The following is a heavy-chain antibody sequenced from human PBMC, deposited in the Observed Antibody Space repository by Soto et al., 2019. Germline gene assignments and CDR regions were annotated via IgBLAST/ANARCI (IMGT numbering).Heavy chain of an antibody. D-gene: IGHD4-17*01. Sequence: QVQLVESGGGVVQPGRSLRLSCAASGFTFSSSGMHWGRQAPGTGLEWVAVIWYDGSNNYYADSVKGRFTISRDNSKNTLHIRMNRLSDEDKDVYYCAREGGCYCDYVLARDYWGQGAVVTVSS. CDR3: AREGGCYCDYVLARDY. V-gene: IGHV3-33*01. CDR1: GFTFSSSG. CDR2: IWYDGSNN. J-gene: IGHJ4*02.